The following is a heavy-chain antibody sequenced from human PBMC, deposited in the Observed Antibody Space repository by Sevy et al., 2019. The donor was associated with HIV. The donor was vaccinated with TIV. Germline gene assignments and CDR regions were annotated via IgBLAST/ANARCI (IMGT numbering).Heavy chain of an antibody. CDR2: INLEGSET. V-gene: IGHV3-7*01. D-gene: IGHD4-4*01. Sequence: GGSLRLSCAASGFTFSSYWMSCVRQAPGKGLEWVATINLEGSETLYVDSVKGRFTISRHNPRKSVYLQMTSLSREVMDYITSDVGGTFEAAPVKGRFIITIHNPMKSVYLQMTSLSAEDTAVYDCARLFYGWGDYWGQGTLVTVSS. J-gene: IGHJ4*02. CDR3: DVGGTFEAAPVKGRFIITIHNPMKSVYLQMTSLSAEDTAVYDCARLFYGWGDY. CDR1: GFTFSSYW.